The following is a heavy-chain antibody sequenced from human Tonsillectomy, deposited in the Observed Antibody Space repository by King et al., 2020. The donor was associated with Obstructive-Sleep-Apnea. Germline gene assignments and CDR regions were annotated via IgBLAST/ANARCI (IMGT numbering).Heavy chain of an antibody. J-gene: IGHJ4*02. V-gene: IGHV4-4*07. D-gene: IGHD3-10*01. CDR2: IYTSGST. CDR3: AREGSGSRPFDY. Sequence: QLQESGPGLVKPSETLSLMCTVSGGSISSYFWTWIRQPAGKGLEWIGRIYTSGSTHYKPSLNSRVTMSVDMSKNQFSLKLSSVTAADTAVYYCAREGSGSRPFDYWGQGTLVTVSS. CDR1: GGSISSYF.